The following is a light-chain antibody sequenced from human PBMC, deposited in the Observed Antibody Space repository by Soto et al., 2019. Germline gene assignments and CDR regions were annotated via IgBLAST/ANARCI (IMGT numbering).Light chain of an antibody. J-gene: IGKJ1*01. CDR2: RAS. Sequence: EIVLTQSPGTLSLSPGERATLSCRASQSVSSSYLAWYQQKPGQAPKVLIYRASSRATGIPDRFSGSGSGTEFTLTISSLQSEDFAVYYCQQHNKWPRTFGQGTKVDIK. V-gene: IGKV3D-20*02. CDR1: QSVSSSY. CDR3: QQHNKWPRT.